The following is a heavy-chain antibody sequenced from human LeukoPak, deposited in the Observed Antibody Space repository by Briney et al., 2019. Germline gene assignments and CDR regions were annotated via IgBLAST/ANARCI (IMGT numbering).Heavy chain of an antibody. V-gene: IGHV3-23*01. CDR2: ISGSGGST. CDR1: GFTFSSYA. CDR3: ARGNDFWSGYLDY. D-gene: IGHD3-3*01. J-gene: IGHJ4*02. Sequence: GGSLRLSCAASGFTFSSYAMSWVRQAPGKGLEWVSAISGSGGSTYYADSVKGRFTISRDNAKNSLYLQMNSLRAEDTAVYYCARGNDFWSGYLDYWGQGTLVTVSS.